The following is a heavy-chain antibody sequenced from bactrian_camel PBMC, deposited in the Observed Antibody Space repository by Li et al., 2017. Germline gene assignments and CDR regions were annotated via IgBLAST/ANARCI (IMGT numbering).Heavy chain of an antibody. Sequence: VQLVESGGGLVQPGGSLRLSCRASGFAFSNTAMTWVRQAPGKGLEWVSRISSGGINTNYADSVEGRFTISHDNAKNTLYLQMDSLKPEDTAMYYCAAGSLRFCALARHLYNYLGQGTQVTVST. CDR3: AAGSLRFCALARHLYNY. D-gene: IGHD1*01. V-gene: IGHV3S42*01. J-gene: IGHJ4*01. CDR1: GFAFSNTA. CDR2: ISSGGINT.